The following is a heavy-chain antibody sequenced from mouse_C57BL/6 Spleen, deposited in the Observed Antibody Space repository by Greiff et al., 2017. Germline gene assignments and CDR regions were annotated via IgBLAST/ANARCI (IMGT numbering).Heavy chain of an antibody. V-gene: IGHV5-17*01. CDR3: ATYGNYVYYYAMDY. J-gene: IGHJ4*01. D-gene: IGHD2-1*01. CDR1: GFTFSDYG. Sequence: EVQVVESGGGLVKPGGSLKLSCAASGFTFSDYGMHWVRQAPEKGLEWVAYISSGISTIYYADTVTGRFTISRDNAKNTLFLQMTSLRSEDTAMYYCATYGNYVYYYAMDYWGQGTSVTVSS. CDR2: ISSGISTI.